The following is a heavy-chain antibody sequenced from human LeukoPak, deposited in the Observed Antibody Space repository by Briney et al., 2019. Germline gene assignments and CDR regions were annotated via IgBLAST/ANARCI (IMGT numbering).Heavy chain of an antibody. CDR1: GGSISGDY. Sequence: PSETLSLTCTVTGGSISGDYWSWIRQPPGKGLEWIGYIHYSGSTNYNPSLKSRVTISVDTSKNQFSLKVTSVTAADTAVYYCARSMTAYGLGIWGQGTRVIVSS. CDR2: IHYSGST. CDR3: ARSMTAYGLGI. J-gene: IGHJ3*02. V-gene: IGHV4-59*01. D-gene: IGHD2-21*02.